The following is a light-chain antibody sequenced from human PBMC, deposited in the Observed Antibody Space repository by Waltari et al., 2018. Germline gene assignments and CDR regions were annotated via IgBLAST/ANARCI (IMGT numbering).Light chain of an antibody. J-gene: IGKJ1*01. Sequence: DIQMTQSPSSLSASVGDRVTITCRASQSISSYLNWYQQKPGKAPKLMLYAASSLQSGVPSRFSGVGSGTDFTLTISSLQPEDFATYYCQQADSFPWTFGQGTKVEIK. CDR2: AAS. CDR1: QSISSY. CDR3: QQADSFPWT. V-gene: IGKV1-39*01.